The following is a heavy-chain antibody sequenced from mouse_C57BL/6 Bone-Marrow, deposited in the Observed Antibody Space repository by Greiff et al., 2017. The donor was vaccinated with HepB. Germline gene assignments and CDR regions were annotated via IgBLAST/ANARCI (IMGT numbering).Heavy chain of an antibody. CDR2: IYPRSGNT. J-gene: IGHJ3*01. CDR1: GYTFTSYG. Sequence: VQRVESGAELARPGASVKLSCKASGYTFTSYGISWVKQRTGQGLEWIGEIYPRSGNTYYNEKFKGKATLTADKSSSTAYMELRSLTSEDSAVYFCARRDHDYGPWFAYWGQGTLVTVSA. CDR3: ARRDHDYGPWFAY. D-gene: IGHD2-4*01. V-gene: IGHV1-81*01.